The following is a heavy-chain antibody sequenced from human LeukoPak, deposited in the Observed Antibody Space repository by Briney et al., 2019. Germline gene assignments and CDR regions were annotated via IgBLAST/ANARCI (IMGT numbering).Heavy chain of an antibody. CDR3: ARSRRAYYYDRGVLFDI. D-gene: IGHD3-22*01. Sequence: GGSLRLSCAASGFTFSDYYMSWIRQAPGKGLEWVSYISSSGSTIYYADSVKGRFTISRDNAKNSLYLQMNSLRAEDTAVYYCARSRRAYYYDRGVLFDIWGQGTMVTVSS. CDR2: ISSSGSTI. J-gene: IGHJ3*02. CDR1: GFTFSDYY. V-gene: IGHV3-11*01.